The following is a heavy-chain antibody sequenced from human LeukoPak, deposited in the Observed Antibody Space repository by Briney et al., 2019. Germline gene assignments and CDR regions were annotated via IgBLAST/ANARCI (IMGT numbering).Heavy chain of an antibody. Sequence: GGSLRLSCAASGFTFSNYGMHWVRQAPGKGLEWVAVISYDGSNKYYADSVKGRFTISRDNSKNTLYLQMNSLRAEDTAVYYCAKDQSGIVSAVAGTRSDYWGQGTLVTVSS. CDR3: AKDQSGIVSAVAGTRSDY. V-gene: IGHV3-30*18. CDR2: ISYDGSNK. J-gene: IGHJ4*02. CDR1: GFTFSNYG. D-gene: IGHD6-19*01.